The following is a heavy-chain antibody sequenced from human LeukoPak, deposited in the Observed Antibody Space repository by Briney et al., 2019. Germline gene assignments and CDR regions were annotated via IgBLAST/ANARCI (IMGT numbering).Heavy chain of an antibody. CDR2: IYYSGST. Sequence: KPSETLSLTCTVSGGSISSYYWSWIRQPPGKGLEWIGYIYYSGSTYYNPSLKSRVTISVDTSKNQFSLKLSSVTAADTAVYYCASELRFLEWLLFDYWGQGTLVTVSS. J-gene: IGHJ4*02. D-gene: IGHD3-3*01. V-gene: IGHV4-59*08. CDR3: ASELRFLEWLLFDY. CDR1: GGSISSYY.